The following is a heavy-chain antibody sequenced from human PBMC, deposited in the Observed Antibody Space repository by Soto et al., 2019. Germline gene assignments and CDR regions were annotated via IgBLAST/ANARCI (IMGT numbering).Heavy chain of an antibody. Sequence: QLSETLSLTCTVSGGSISSYYWSWIRQPPGKGLEWIGYIYYSGSTNYNPSLKSRVTISVDTSKNQFSLKLSSVTAADTAVYYCASSSSSPSPHFDYWGQGTLVTVSS. D-gene: IGHD6-6*01. J-gene: IGHJ4*02. CDR1: GGSISSYY. CDR2: IYYSGST. V-gene: IGHV4-59*01. CDR3: ASSSSSPSPHFDY.